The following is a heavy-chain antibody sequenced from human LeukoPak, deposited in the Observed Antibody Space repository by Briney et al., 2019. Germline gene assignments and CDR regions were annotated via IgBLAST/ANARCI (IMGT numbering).Heavy chain of an antibody. CDR2: IIPIYGTA. J-gene: IGHJ4*02. D-gene: IGHD5-24*01. V-gene: IGHV1-69*05. CDR1: GGPLSSYA. Sequence: SVKVSCKASGGPLSSYAISWMRQAPGQGLEWMGGIIPIYGTAKYAQKFQGRVAITTDESTSTAYMELRSLRTEDTAVYYCAREVRDGYKPPLNWGQGTLVTVSS. CDR3: AREVRDGYKPPLN.